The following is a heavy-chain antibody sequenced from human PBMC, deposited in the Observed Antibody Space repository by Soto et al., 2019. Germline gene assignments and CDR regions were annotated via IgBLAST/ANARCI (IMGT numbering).Heavy chain of an antibody. Sequence: GGSLRLSCTASGLTLQNHAMSWVRQAPGKGLEWVAVVSGNSGSTYYADSVRGRFTISRDNSKNTLYLQMNSLRAEDTALYYCARDPRVASRSYYFDYWGQGALVTVSS. CDR2: VSGNSGST. J-gene: IGHJ4*02. CDR3: ARDPRVASRSYYFDY. CDR1: GLTLQNHA. D-gene: IGHD3-16*01. V-gene: IGHV3-23*01.